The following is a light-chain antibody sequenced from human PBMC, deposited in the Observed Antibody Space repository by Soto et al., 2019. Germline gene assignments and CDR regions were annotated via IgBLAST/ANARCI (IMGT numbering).Light chain of an antibody. J-gene: IGLJ3*02. CDR3: ATWDDSLNGWV. CDR1: RSNIGSNP. V-gene: IGLV1-44*01. CDR2: TND. Sequence: QSVLTQPPSASGTPGQRVTISCSGTRSNIGSNPVNWYQQLPGTAPKLLIYTNDQRPSGVPDRFSGSKSGTSASLAINGLQSDDEADYYCATWDDSLNGWVFGGGTKLTVL.